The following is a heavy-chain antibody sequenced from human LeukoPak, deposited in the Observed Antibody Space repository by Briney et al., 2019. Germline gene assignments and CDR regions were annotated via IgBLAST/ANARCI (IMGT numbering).Heavy chain of an antibody. Sequence: GGSLRLSCAASGFTSSNYAMSWVRQAPGKGLEWVSGISTSGGSTYYADSVKGRFTISRDNSKNTLYLQMGSLRADDTAVYYCAKDRGAATGRGGFDYWGQGALVTVSS. CDR3: AKDRGAATGRGGFDY. CDR2: ISTSGGST. CDR1: GFTSSNYA. D-gene: IGHD2-15*01. J-gene: IGHJ4*02. V-gene: IGHV3-23*01.